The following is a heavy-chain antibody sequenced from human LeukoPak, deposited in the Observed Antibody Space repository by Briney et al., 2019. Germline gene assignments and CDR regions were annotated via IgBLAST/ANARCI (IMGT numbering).Heavy chain of an antibody. J-gene: IGHJ4*02. CDR3: ARRAGDYSHPYDY. V-gene: IGHV3-NL1*01. Sequence: GGSLRLSCAASGFTFGSYGMHWVRQAPGKGLEWVSFIYSGGNTYYADSVKGRFTISRDNSKNTVHLQMNSLRAEDTAMYYCARRAGDYSHPYDYWGQGTLVTVSS. D-gene: IGHD3-22*01. CDR1: GFTFGSYG. CDR2: IYSGGNT.